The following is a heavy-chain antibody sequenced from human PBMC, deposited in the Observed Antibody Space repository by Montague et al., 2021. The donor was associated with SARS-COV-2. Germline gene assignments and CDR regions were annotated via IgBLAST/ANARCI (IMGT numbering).Heavy chain of an antibody. V-gene: IGHV4-34*01. CDR1: GGSFSGYY. J-gene: IGHJ4*02. D-gene: IGHD1-1*01. Sequence: SETLSLTCAVYGGSFSGYYWSWIRQPPGKGLEWIGEINHSGSTNYNPSLKSRVTISVDTSQNRFSLKLRSVTAADTAVYCGRFRGVSWGADGTGPSDYWGQGTLVTVSS. CDR3: RFRGVSWGADGTGPSDY. CDR2: INHSGST.